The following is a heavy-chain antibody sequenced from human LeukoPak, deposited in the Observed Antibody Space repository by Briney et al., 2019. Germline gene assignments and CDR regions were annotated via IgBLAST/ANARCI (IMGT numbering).Heavy chain of an antibody. V-gene: IGHV4-39*07. Sequence: SETLSLTCSVSGGSVTSGTYHWGWIRQPPGKGLEWIGSVYFDGGTHYKPSLQSRVTISVDTSKNQFSLKLSSVTAADTAVYYCARLSYGSGSYYQKPYYYYGMDVWGKGTTVTVSS. D-gene: IGHD3-10*01. CDR2: VYFDGGT. J-gene: IGHJ6*04. CDR3: ARLSYGSGSYYQKPYYYYGMDV. CDR1: GGSVTSGTYH.